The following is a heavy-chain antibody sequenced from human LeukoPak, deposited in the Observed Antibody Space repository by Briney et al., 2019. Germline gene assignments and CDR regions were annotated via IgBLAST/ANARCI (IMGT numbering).Heavy chain of an antibody. CDR2: IWYDGSKK. CDR3: ARVGAAWN. V-gene: IGHV3-33*01. Sequence: GGSLRLSCAASGFSFSSYGMHWVRQAPGKGLEWVAVIWYDGSKKYYADSVKGRFIISRDNSRNTLYLQMNSLRAEDTAVYYCARVGAAWNWGQGTLVTVSS. D-gene: IGHD1-1*01. J-gene: IGHJ4*02. CDR1: GFSFSSYG.